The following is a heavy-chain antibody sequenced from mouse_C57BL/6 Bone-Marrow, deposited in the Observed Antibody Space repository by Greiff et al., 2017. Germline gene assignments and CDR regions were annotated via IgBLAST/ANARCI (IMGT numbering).Heavy chain of an antibody. J-gene: IGHJ4*01. V-gene: IGHV1-72*01. CDR3: AREESLTYYSNYGAMDY. D-gene: IGHD2-5*01. Sequence: QVQLQQPGAELVKPGASVKLSCKASGYTFTSYWMHWVKQRHGRGLEWIGRIDPNSGGTKYNEKFKSKATLTVDKPSSTAYMQLSSLTSEDSAVYDCAREESLTYYSNYGAMDYWGQGTSVTVSS. CDR2: IDPNSGGT. CDR1: GYTFTSYW.